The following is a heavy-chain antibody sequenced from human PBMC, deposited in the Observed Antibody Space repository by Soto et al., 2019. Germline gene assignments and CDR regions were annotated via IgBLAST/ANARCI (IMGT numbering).Heavy chain of an antibody. CDR1: GPSVSSYS. CDR3: ARDVGKNY. J-gene: IGHJ4*02. Sequence: ETLSLTCSVSGPSVSSYSWSWFRQPVGKGLEWIGRIHSSGNLNYNPSLESRVTMSLDTSKNQFSLRLSSLTAADTALYLCARDVGKNYWGQGTPVTVSS. D-gene: IGHD3-10*01. CDR2: IHSSGNL. V-gene: IGHV4-4*07.